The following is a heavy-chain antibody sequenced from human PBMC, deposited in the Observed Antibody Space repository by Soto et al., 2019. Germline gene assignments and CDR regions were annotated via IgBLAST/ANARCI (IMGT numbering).Heavy chain of an antibody. V-gene: IGHV4-59*01. Sequence: PSETLSLTCTVSGGSISSYYWSWIRQPPGKGLEWIGYIYYSGSTNYNPSLKSRVTISVDTSKNQFSLKLSSVTAADTAVYYCARGRRDSSGYSLDYWGQGTLVT. J-gene: IGHJ4*02. CDR2: IYYSGST. CDR1: GGSISSYY. CDR3: ARGRRDSSGYSLDY. D-gene: IGHD3-22*01.